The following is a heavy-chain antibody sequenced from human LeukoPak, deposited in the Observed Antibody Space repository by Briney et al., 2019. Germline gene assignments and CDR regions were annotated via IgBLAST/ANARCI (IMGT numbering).Heavy chain of an antibody. CDR2: ISSSGSTI. CDR1: GFTFSDYY. V-gene: IGHV3-11*04. Sequence: GGSLRLSCAASGFTFSDYYMSWVRQAPGKGLEWVAYISSSGSTIYYADSVKGRFTISRDDAKNSLYLQMNSLRAEDTAVYYCVRVGTVIVDAVIPGFEGYDYMDIWGKGTTVTVSS. CDR3: VRVGTVIVDAVIPGFEGYDYMDI. J-gene: IGHJ6*03. D-gene: IGHD3-22*01.